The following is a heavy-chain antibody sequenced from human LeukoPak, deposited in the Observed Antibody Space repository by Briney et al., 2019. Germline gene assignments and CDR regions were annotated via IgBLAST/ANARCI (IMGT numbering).Heavy chain of an antibody. CDR1: GFTFSSYA. D-gene: IGHD6-13*01. V-gene: IGHV3-23*01. Sequence: GASLRLSCAASGFTFSSYAMSWVRQPPGKGLEWVSAISGSGGSTYYADSVKGRFTISRDNSKNTLYLQMNSLRAEDTAVYYCAMTPRYSSSWYLFDYWGQGTLVTVSS. J-gene: IGHJ4*02. CDR3: AMTPRYSSSWYLFDY. CDR2: ISGSGGST.